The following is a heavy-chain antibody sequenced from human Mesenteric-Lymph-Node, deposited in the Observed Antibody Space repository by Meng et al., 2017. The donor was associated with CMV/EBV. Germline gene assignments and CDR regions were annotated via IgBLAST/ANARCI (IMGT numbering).Heavy chain of an antibody. V-gene: IGHV3-11*01. CDR3: TRVGNRDGYNPVVY. CDR1: GFTFSDYY. Sequence: GESLKISCAASGFTFSDYYMSWIRQAPGKGLEWLSYISKGGKTADYAESVRGRFTISRDNANNLVYLQINSLRADDTAVYYCTRVGNRDGYNPVVYWGQGTLVTVSS. J-gene: IGHJ4*02. D-gene: IGHD5-24*01. CDR2: ISKGGKTA.